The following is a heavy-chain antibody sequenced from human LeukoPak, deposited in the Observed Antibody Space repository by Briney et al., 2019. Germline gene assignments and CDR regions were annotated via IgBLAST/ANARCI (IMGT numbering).Heavy chain of an antibody. CDR3: ARRTTSYYGGLDI. Sequence: GESLKISCKGSGYRFTSYWIGWVRQMPGKGLEWMGIIYPGDSDTRYSPSFQGQVTISADKSISTAYLQWSSLKASDTAMYYCARRTTSYYGGLDIWGQGTMVTVSS. CDR2: IYPGDSDT. D-gene: IGHD4-23*01. CDR1: GYRFTSYW. V-gene: IGHV5-51*01. J-gene: IGHJ3*02.